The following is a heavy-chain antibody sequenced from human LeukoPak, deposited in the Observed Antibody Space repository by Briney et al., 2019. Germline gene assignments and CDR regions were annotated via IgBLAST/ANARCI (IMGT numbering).Heavy chain of an antibody. CDR3: ARDTGSGWYMIDY. Sequence: SETLSLTCAVYGGSFSGYYWSWIRQPPGKGLDWIGEINHSGSTNYNPSLKSRVTISVDTSKNQFSLKLSSVTAADTAVYYCARDTGSGWYMIDYWGQGTLVTVSS. J-gene: IGHJ4*02. V-gene: IGHV4-34*01. CDR2: INHSGST. D-gene: IGHD6-19*01. CDR1: GGSFSGYY.